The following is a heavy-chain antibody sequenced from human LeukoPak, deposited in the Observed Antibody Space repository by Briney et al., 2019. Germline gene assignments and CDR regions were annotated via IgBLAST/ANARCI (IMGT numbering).Heavy chain of an antibody. CDR1: GFTFSSYA. D-gene: IGHD4-17*01. V-gene: IGHV3-30-3*01. Sequence: GRSLRLSCAASGFTFSSYAMHWVRQAPGKGLEWVAVISYDGSNKYYADSVKGRFTISRDNSKNTLYLQMNSLRAEDTALYYCAKDQNTVATAPFDYWGLGTLVTVSS. CDR3: AKDQNTVATAPFDY. J-gene: IGHJ4*02. CDR2: ISYDGSNK.